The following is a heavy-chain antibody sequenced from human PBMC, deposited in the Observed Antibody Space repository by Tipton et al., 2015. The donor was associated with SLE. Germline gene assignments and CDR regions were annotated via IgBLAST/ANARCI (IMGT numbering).Heavy chain of an antibody. CDR2: IYYSGTT. V-gene: IGHV4-39*07. D-gene: IGHD3-10*01. CDR3: VGRGMVFEL. CDR1: GHSMSQSIYY. J-gene: IGHJ1*01. Sequence: TLSLTCNVFGHSMSQSIYYWTWIRQPPGKGLEWLGSIYYSGTTYYSPSLKNRVSISIDTSKDQFSLKLTSLTAADTAVYYCVGRGMVFELWGHGTLVTVSS.